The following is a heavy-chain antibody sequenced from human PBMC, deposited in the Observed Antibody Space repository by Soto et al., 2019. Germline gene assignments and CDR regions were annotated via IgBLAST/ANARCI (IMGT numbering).Heavy chain of an antibody. Sequence: QGQLVQYGPEVTKSGASVKVYCKTSGYIFTNYGINWVRQAPGQGLEWMGWINIYNGNIRCAQSFQDRISMTTDTSSSTAYIDVTSLSPDDTAVSYCVSDQAQYNRVLGCDYWGQGTLVTVSS. CDR1: GYIFTNYG. CDR2: INIYNGNI. J-gene: IGHJ4*02. CDR3: VSDQAQYNRVLGCDY. D-gene: IGHD1-1*01. V-gene: IGHV1-18*01.